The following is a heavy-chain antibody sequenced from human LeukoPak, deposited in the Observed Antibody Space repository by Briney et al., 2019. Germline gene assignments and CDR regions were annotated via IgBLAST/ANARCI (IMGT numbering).Heavy chain of an antibody. D-gene: IGHD2-2*01. J-gene: IGHJ4*02. Sequence: GGSLRLSCTASGLTFSTYAMNCVRQAPGKGLEWVSGISGSGVSTYYADSVKGRFTISRDNSNNTLYLQMSSLGAEDTAVYYCAKDWGMGDQLLRIDYWGQGTLVTVSS. CDR2: ISGSGVST. CDR3: AKDWGMGDQLLRIDY. V-gene: IGHV3-23*01. CDR1: GLTFSTYA.